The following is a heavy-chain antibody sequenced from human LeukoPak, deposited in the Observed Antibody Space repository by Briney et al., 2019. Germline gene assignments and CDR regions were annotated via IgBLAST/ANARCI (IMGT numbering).Heavy chain of an antibody. J-gene: IGHJ4*02. Sequence: GGSLRLSCAVSGFSFRSYWMHGVRQAPGKGLVWVSRISTDGSSTTYADSVRGRFTTSRDTPKNTLYLQMDSLRAEDPAVYYCARPSSGWYGSWGQGTLVTVSS. CDR2: ISTDGSST. D-gene: IGHD6-19*01. CDR1: GFSFRSYW. V-gene: IGHV3-74*01. CDR3: ARPSSGWYGS.